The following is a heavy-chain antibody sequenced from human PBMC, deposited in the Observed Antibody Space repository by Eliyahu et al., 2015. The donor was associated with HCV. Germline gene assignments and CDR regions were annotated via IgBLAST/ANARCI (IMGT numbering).Heavy chain of an antibody. D-gene: IGHD6-19*01. CDR3: ARGPPSGWHGPFDY. V-gene: IGHV3-13*01. CDR1: GXTFSNXD. CDR2: IGTLADT. Sequence: EVQLVESGGGFVQPGESLXLSCTASGXTFSNXDMHWVRQVIGKGXEWVAAIGTLADTFYPDSVKGRFTISRENAKSSLYLQVNSLTAGDTAVYYCARGPPSGWHGPFDYWGLGTLVVVSS. J-gene: IGHJ4*02.